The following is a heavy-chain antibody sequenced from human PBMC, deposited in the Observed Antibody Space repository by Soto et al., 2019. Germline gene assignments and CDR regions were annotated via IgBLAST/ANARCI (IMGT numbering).Heavy chain of an antibody. D-gene: IGHD1-26*01. V-gene: IGHV3-33*01. J-gene: IGHJ4*02. CDR3: ATLHSCYLDF. CDR1: GFTFSSYD. Sequence: QLHLVESGGGVVQPGRSLRLSCAASGFTFSSYDMHWVRQAPGKGLEGVAIIWYDGSNKYYADSVKCRFTISRDNSKNTLYLQMNSLRVEDTAVYYCATLHSCYLDFWGQGTLVTVSS. CDR2: IWYDGSNK.